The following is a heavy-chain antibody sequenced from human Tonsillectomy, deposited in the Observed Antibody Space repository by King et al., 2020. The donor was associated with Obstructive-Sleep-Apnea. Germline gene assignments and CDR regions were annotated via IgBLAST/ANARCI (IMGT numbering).Heavy chain of an antibody. CDR1: GFTFSNYG. V-gene: IGHV3-30*02. CDR3: SKDFGGNSRAY. J-gene: IGHJ4*02. Sequence: VQLVESGGGVVQPGRSLRLSCAASGFTFSNYGMHWVRQAPGKGLEWVAFIRYDESNKYYADSVKGRFTISRDNSKNTLYLQMNSLRAEDTAVYYCSKDFGGNSRAYWGQGTLVSVSS. D-gene: IGHD4-23*01. CDR2: IRYDESNK.